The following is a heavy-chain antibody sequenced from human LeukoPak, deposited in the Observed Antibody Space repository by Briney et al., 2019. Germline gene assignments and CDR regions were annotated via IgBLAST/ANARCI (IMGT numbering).Heavy chain of an antibody. CDR1: GYTFTSYG. V-gene: IGHV1-18*01. Sequence: ASVKVSCKASGYTFTSYGISWVRQAPGQGLEWMGWISAYNGNTNYAQKLQGGVTMTTDTSTSTAYMELRSLRSDDTAVYYCARKEGYYDSSGLYYFDYWGQGTLVTVSS. CDR2: ISAYNGNT. D-gene: IGHD3-22*01. CDR3: ARKEGYYDSSGLYYFDY. J-gene: IGHJ4*02.